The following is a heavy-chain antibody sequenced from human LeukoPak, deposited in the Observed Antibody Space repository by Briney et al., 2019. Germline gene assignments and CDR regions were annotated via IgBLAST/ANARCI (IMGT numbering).Heavy chain of an antibody. Sequence: PGGSLRLSCAASGFTFSNAWMSWVRQAPGKGLEWVGRIKSKTDGGTTDYAAPVKGRFTISRDDSKNTLYLQMNSLKTEDTAVYYCTTILGLQTLYYYGSGPKDYGMDVWGQGTTVTVSS. D-gene: IGHD3-10*01. CDR1: GFTFSNAW. CDR3: TTILGLQTLYYYGSGPKDYGMDV. V-gene: IGHV3-15*01. J-gene: IGHJ6*02. CDR2: IKSKTDGGTT.